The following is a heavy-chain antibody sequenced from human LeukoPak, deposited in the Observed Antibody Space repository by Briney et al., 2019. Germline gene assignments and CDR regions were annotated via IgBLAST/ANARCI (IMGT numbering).Heavy chain of an antibody. V-gene: IGHV1-2*02. CDR3: ASNSGSYFVDYMDV. Sequence: ASVKVSCKASGYAFTGYYMYWVRQAPGQGLEWMGWINPNSGGTNYAQKFQGRVTMTRDTSISTAYMELSRLRSDDTAVYYCASNSGSYFVDYMDVWGKGTTVTVSS. D-gene: IGHD1-26*01. CDR1: GYAFTGYY. CDR2: INPNSGGT. J-gene: IGHJ6*03.